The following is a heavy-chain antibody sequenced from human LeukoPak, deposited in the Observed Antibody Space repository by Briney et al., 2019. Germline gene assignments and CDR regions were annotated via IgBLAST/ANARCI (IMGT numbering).Heavy chain of an antibody. D-gene: IGHD5-12*01. CDR1: GFTFSDYN. CDR3: ARVVATIDYYYYMDV. V-gene: IGHV3-11*01. J-gene: IGHJ6*03. Sequence: GGSLRLSCAASGFTFSDYNMRWIRQAPGKGLEWVSSISRSGSTKYYADSVKGRFTISRDNAKNSLFLQMNSLRAEDTAFYYCARVVATIDYYYYMDVWGKGTTVTVSS. CDR2: ISRSGSTK.